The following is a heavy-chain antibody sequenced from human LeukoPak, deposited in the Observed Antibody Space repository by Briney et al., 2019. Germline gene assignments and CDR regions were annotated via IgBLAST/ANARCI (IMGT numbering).Heavy chain of an antibody. CDR2: MYTGGTT. Sequence: GGSLRLSCAASGFSVIGTHMSWVRQAPGEGLEWVAAMYTGGTTYYTDAVTGRFTVSRDTSRNILFLHMDSLRAEGTAVYYCAKDEVTSGGGLASWGQGTLVIVSS. V-gene: IGHV3-53*01. J-gene: IGHJ5*02. D-gene: IGHD2-21*02. CDR3: AKDEVTSGGGLAS. CDR1: GFSVIGTH.